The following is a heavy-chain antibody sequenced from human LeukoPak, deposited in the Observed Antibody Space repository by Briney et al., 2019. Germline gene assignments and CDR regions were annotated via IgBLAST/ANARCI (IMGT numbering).Heavy chain of an antibody. V-gene: IGHV3-9*01. J-gene: IGHJ4*02. CDR1: GFTFADHA. Sequence: PGGSLRLSCVASGFTFADHAMHWVRRAPGQGLEWVTGINWDNDGIVYAASVRGRFTVSRDNAKNTLYLQMNRLRPEDTAFYYCARDDYNTLGYNFHYWGQGTPVTVSS. CDR3: ARDDYNTLGYNFHY. D-gene: IGHD1-1*01. CDR2: INWDNDGI.